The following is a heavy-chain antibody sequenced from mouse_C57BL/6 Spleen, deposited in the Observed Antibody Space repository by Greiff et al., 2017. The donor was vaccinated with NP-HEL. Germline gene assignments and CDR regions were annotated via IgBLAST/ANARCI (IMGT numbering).Heavy chain of an antibody. V-gene: IGHV1-7*01. J-gene: IGHJ2*01. CDR3: AMTAQARGDY. CDR2: INPSSGST. D-gene: IGHD3-2*02. Sequence: QVQLKQSGAELAKPGASVKLSCKASGYTFTSYWMHWVKQRPGQGLEWIGYINPSSGSTKYNQKFKDKATLTADKSSSTAYMQLSSLTYEDSAVYYCAMTAQARGDYWGQGTTLTVSS. CDR1: GYTFTSYW.